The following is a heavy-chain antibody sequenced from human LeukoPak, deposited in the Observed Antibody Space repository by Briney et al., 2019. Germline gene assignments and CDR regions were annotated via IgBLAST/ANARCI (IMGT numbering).Heavy chain of an antibody. Sequence: ASVKVSCKASGYTFTSYATHWVRPAPGQRLEWMGWINTGNGNTKYSQKFQGRVTITRDTSASTAYMELSSLRSEDTAVYYCARSGWYADLPFWGQGTLVTVSS. CDR2: INTGNGNT. J-gene: IGHJ4*02. CDR1: GYTFTSYA. CDR3: ARSGWYADLPF. D-gene: IGHD6-19*01. V-gene: IGHV1-3*04.